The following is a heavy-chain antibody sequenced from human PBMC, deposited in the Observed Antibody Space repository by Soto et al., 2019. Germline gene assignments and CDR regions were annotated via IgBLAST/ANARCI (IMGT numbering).Heavy chain of an antibody. J-gene: IGHJ4*02. CDR2: ISGSGGST. CDR1: GFTFSSYV. D-gene: IGHD3-10*01. CDR3: ARRRAWLGGFSS. V-gene: IGHV3-23*01. Sequence: EVQLLESGGGLVQPGGSLRLSCAASGFTFSSYVMSWVRQAPGKGLEWVSAISGSGGSTYYADSVKGRFTISRDNSKNMMYLRMNSLRAEDTAVYYCARRRAWLGGFSSGGQGTLVTVSS.